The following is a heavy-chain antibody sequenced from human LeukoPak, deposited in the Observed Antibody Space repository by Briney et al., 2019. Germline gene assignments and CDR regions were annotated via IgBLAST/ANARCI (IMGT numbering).Heavy chain of an antibody. V-gene: IGHV4-59*01. CDR2: IYYSGST. Sequence: SETLSLTCTVSGGSISSYYWSWIRQPPGKGLEWIGYIYYSGSTNYNTSLKSRVTISVDTSKNQFSLKLSSVTAADTAVYYCARDSGLNWFDSWGQGTLVTVSS. D-gene: IGHD3/OR15-3a*01. CDR1: GGSISSYY. J-gene: IGHJ5*01. CDR3: ARDSGLNWFDS.